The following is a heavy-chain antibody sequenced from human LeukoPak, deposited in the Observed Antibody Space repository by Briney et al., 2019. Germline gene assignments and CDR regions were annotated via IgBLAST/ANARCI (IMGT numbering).Heavy chain of an antibody. Sequence: GGSLRLSCAASGFTFRNYLMSWVRQAPGKGLEWVANINPDGSAKYYVDSVEGRFTMSRDNAENSLYLQMNSLRAEDTAVYYCARLPYTTSYYDCWGQGVLVTVSS. V-gene: IGHV3-7*04. D-gene: IGHD1-1*01. J-gene: IGHJ4*02. CDR2: INPDGSAK. CDR3: ARLPYTTSYYDC. CDR1: GFTFRNYL.